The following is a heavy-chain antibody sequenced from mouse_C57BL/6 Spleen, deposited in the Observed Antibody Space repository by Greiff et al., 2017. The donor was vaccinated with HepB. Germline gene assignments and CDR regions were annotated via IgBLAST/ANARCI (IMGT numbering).Heavy chain of an antibody. D-gene: IGHD2-10*02. V-gene: IGHV1-82*01. CDR3: ARWGYGNYPTDV. J-gene: IGHJ1*03. CDR2: IYPGDGDT. Sequence: QVQLKQSGPELVKPGASVKISCKASGYAFSSSWMNWVKQRPGKGLEWIGRIYPGDGDTNYNGKFKGKATLTADKSSSTAYMQLSSLTSEDSAVYFCARWGYGNYPTDVWGTGTTVTVSS. CDR1: GYAFSSSW.